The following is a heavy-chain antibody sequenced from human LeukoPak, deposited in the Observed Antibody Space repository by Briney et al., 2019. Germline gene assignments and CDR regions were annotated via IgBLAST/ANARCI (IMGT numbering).Heavy chain of an antibody. D-gene: IGHD3-22*01. Sequence: PGGSLRLSCAASGFTFSTYAMSWVRQAPGKGLEWVSTISGSGGSTYYADSVKGRFMISRDNYMNTLHLQMNSLRAEDTALYYCAKRYYYDSSGHYFHFDYWGQGTLVTVSS. CDR1: GFTFSTYA. CDR2: ISGSGGST. CDR3: AKRYYYDSSGHYFHFDY. J-gene: IGHJ4*02. V-gene: IGHV3-23*01.